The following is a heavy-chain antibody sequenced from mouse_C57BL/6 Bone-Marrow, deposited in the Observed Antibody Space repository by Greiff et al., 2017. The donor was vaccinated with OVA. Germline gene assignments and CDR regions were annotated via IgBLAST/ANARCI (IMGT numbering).Heavy chain of an antibody. Sequence: VQLQQPGAELVKPGASVKLSCKASGYTFTSYWMHWVKQRPGQGLEWIGMIHPNSGSTNYNEKFKSKATLTVDKSSSTAYMQLSSLTAEDSAVYYCARGDITTVVATPFAYWGQGTLVTVSA. CDR3: ARGDITTVVATPFAY. CDR2: IHPNSGST. D-gene: IGHD1-1*01. CDR1: GYTFTSYW. V-gene: IGHV1-64*01. J-gene: IGHJ3*01.